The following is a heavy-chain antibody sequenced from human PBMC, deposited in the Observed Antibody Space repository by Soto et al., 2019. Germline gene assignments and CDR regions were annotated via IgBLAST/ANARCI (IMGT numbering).Heavy chain of an antibody. Sequence: AAVKVSCKASGYTCTSYGTSWVRQAPGQGLEWMGGISAYNGNTNYAQKLQGRVTMTTDTSTSTAYMELRSLRSDDTAVYYCARDRPMVRGVIIDSYYYGMEVRHQRTTVTVSS. J-gene: IGHJ6*02. V-gene: IGHV1-18*01. CDR2: ISAYNGNT. CDR3: ARDRPMVRGVIIDSYYYGMEV. CDR1: GYTCTSYG. D-gene: IGHD3-10*01.